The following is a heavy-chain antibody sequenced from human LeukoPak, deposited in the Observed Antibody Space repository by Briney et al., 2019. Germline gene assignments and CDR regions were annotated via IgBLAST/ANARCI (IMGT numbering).Heavy chain of an antibody. J-gene: IGHJ6*03. D-gene: IGHD4-23*01. Sequence: PSETLSLTCTVSGGSISNSFFYWGWIRQPPGTGLEWIGSINYSGSTYYNPSLKSRVTISVDTPKNQFSLKLSSVTAADTAVYYCARVGVRWYSDYYYYMDVWGKGTTVTVSS. CDR3: ARVGVRWYSDYYYYMDV. V-gene: IGHV4-39*07. CDR2: INYSGST. CDR1: GGSISNSFFY.